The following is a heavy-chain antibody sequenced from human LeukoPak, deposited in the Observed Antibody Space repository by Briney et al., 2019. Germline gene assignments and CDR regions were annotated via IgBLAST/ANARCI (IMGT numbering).Heavy chain of an antibody. CDR2: TYYRSKWYY. CDR1: GDIVSSISVA. Sequence: SQTLSLTCAISGDIVSSISVAWNWIRQSPSRGLEWLVRTYYRSKWYYEYAVSVKGRININPDPSKNQFSLQLNSVTPEDTAVYYCALARSEYHYGMDVWGQGTTVTVSS. V-gene: IGHV6-1*01. CDR3: ALARSEYHYGMDV. J-gene: IGHJ6*02.